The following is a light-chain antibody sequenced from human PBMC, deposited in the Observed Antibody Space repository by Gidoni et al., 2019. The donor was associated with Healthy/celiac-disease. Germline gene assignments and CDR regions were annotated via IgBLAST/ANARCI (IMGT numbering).Light chain of an antibody. Sequence: DIQMTQSPSSLSASVGDRVTIPCRASQSISSYLNWYQQKPGKAPKLLIYAASSLQSGVPSRFSGSGSGKDFTLTISSLQPEDFATYYCQQSYSTRLTFGGGTKVEIK. V-gene: IGKV1-39*01. CDR2: AAS. J-gene: IGKJ4*01. CDR1: QSISSY. CDR3: QQSYSTRLT.